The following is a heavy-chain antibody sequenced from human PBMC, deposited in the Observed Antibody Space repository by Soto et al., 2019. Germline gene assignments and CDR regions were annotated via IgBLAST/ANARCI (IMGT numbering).Heavy chain of an antibody. D-gene: IGHD1-26*01. V-gene: IGHV4-30-4*01. CDR3: ARRKWELRGSNFDY. CDR2: IYYSGST. Sequence: QVQLQESGPGLVKPSQTLSLTCTVSGGSINSDDDYWSWIRQPPGKGLEWIGHIYYSGSTYYNPSLKSRVTISVDTSKSQFSLKLSSVTAADTAVYYCARRKWELRGSNFDYWGQGTLVTVSS. J-gene: IGHJ4*02. CDR1: GGSINSDDDY.